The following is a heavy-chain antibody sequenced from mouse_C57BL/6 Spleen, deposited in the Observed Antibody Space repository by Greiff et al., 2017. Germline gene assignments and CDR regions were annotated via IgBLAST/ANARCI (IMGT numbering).Heavy chain of an antibody. CDR1: GYTFTSYW. J-gene: IGHJ3*01. CDR3: AREGGDYD. Sequence: VQLQQPGAELVKPGASVKLSCKASGYTFTSYWMQWVKQRPGQGLEWIGEIDPSDSYTNYNQKFKGKATLTVDTSSSTAYMQLSSLTSDDSAVYYCAREGGDYDWGQGTLVTVSA. V-gene: IGHV1-50*01. CDR2: IDPSDSYT. D-gene: IGHD2-13*01.